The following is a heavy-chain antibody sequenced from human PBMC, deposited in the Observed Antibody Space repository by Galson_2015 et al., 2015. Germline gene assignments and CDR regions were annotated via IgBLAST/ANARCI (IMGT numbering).Heavy chain of an antibody. D-gene: IGHD2-21*01. J-gene: IGHJ4*02. Sequence: SLRLSCAASGFTFSSYAMSWVRQAPGKGLEWVSLITASGGSPYYADSVKRRFTISRDNSKNTLYLQMNSLRAEDTAMYHCAKGVGGDFYYANDYWGQGTLVTVSS. CDR2: ITASGGSP. V-gene: IGHV3-23*01. CDR1: GFTFSSYA. CDR3: AKGVGGDFYYANDY.